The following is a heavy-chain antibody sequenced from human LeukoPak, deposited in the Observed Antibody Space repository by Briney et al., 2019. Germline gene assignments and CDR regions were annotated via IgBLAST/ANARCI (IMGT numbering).Heavy chain of an antibody. CDR2: INHSGST. D-gene: IGHD1-14*01. Sequence: PSETLSLTCAVYGGSFSGYYWSWIRQPPGKGLEWIGEINHSGSTNYNPSLKSRVTISVDTSKNQFSLKLSSVTAAATAVYYCAREIRKYRRAFDIWGQGTMVTVSS. CDR3: AREIRKYRRAFDI. CDR1: GGSFSGYY. V-gene: IGHV4-34*01. J-gene: IGHJ3*02.